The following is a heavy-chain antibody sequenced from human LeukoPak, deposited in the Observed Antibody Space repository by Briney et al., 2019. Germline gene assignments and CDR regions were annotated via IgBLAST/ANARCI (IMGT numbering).Heavy chain of an antibody. V-gene: IGHV3-30-3*01. CDR2: ISYDGNNE. J-gene: IGHJ4*02. D-gene: IGHD3-3*02. CDR3: ARPFHKFFGY. CDR1: GFSFSSYA. Sequence: QPGRSLRLCCAASGFSFSSYAMHWVRQAPGKGLEWVAVISYDGNNEYYADSVKGRFTISRDNSKNTLYLQMNSLRTEDTAVYYCARPFHKFFGYWGQGTLVTVSS.